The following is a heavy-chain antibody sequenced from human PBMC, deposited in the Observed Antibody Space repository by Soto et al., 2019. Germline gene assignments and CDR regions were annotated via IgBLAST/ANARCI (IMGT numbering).Heavy chain of an antibody. CDR2: TYYRSKWYN. Sequence: PSQTLSLTCDISGDSVSSNSAAWNRIRQSPSRGLEWLGRTYYRSKWYNDYAVSVKSRITINPDTSKNQFSLQLNSVTPEDTAVYYCARDSLGLGTLRGVGAFDIWGQGTMVTVSS. CDR3: ARDSLGLGTLRGVGAFDI. V-gene: IGHV6-1*01. D-gene: IGHD7-27*01. CDR1: GDSVSSNSAA. J-gene: IGHJ3*02.